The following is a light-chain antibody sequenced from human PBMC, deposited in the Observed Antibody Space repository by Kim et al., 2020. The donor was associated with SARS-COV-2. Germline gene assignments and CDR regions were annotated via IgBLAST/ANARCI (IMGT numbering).Light chain of an antibody. CDR1: QTVGSH. CDR2: GAS. Sequence: DIQMTQSPLSLSASVGDTVTITCRASQTVGSHLNWFQQKPGKVPKLLIFGASNLQRGAPSRFSASGSGTDFTLTISSLQPEDFVTYYCQQTYSIPTFGRGTKVDIK. CDR3: QQTYSIPT. J-gene: IGKJ1*01. V-gene: IGKV1-39*01.